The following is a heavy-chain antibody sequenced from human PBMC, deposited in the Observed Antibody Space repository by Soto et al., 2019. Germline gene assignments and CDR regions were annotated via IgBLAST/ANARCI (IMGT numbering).Heavy chain of an antibody. V-gene: IGHV1-24*01. CDR1: GYTLTELS. J-gene: IGHJ6*02. Sequence: ASVKVSCKVSGYTLTELSVHWVRQAAGKGLEWMGGFDPEDDETIYAQRFQGRVTMTEDTSAETAYMELSSLRSEEPAVYYCATGEGYCSGNSCYTPQNYYYYEMDVWGQGTTVTVSS. D-gene: IGHD2-2*01. CDR2: FDPEDDET. CDR3: ATGEGYCSGNSCYTPQNYYYYEMDV.